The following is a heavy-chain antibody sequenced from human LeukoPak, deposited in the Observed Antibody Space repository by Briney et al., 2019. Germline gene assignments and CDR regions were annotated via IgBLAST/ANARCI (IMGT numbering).Heavy chain of an antibody. CDR3: VRVKGSYFDY. V-gene: IGHV3-48*01. Sequence: PGGSLRLSCAASGFPLSSYSINWVRQAPGKGVEGVSYISSSGSAIYYVDSVKGRFTVSRDNAKKSLFLQMSSTRAEDTAVYYCVRVKGSYFDYWGQGALVTVSS. CDR2: ISSSGSAI. D-gene: IGHD2-15*01. CDR1: GFPLSSYS. J-gene: IGHJ4*02.